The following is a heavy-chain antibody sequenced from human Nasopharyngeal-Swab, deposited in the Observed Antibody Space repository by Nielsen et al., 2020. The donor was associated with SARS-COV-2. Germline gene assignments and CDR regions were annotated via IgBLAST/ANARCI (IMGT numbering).Heavy chain of an antibody. CDR2: IYYSGST. CDR3: ARVTGSSGYYDYYYGMDV. CDR1: GGSISSGGYY. V-gene: IGHV4-61*08. D-gene: IGHD3-22*01. J-gene: IGHJ6*02. Sequence: SETLSLTCTVSGGSISSGGYYWSWFSQPPGKGLEWIGYIYYSGSTNYNPSLKSRVTISVDTSKNQFSLKLSSLTAADTAVYYCARVTGSSGYYDYYYGMDVWGQGTTVTVSS.